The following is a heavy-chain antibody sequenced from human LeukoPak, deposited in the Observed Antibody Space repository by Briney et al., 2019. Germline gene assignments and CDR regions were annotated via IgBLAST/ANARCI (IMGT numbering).Heavy chain of an antibody. CDR3: ARGSGGGVVTATIDY. J-gene: IGHJ4*02. CDR2: IYYSGST. D-gene: IGHD2-21*02. Sequence: SETLSLTCTVSGGSISSSSYYWGWIRQPPGKGLEWIGSIYYSGSTYYNPSLKSRVTISVDTSKNQFSLKLSSVTAADTAVYYCARGSGGGVVTATIDYWGQGTLVTVSS. V-gene: IGHV4-39*07. CDR1: GGSISSSSYY.